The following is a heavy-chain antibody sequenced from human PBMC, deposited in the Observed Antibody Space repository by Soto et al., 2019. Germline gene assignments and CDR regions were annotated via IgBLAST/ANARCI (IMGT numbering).Heavy chain of an antibody. CDR3: ARDQGVAAAGITWFDP. J-gene: IGHJ5*02. D-gene: IGHD6-13*01. CDR2: IHSSGST. Sequence: SETLSLTCTVSGASMNSYHWSWIRQPAGKGLEWIGHIHSSGSTNYNPSLKSRVTMSVDTSKNQFSLRLMSLTAADTAVSYCARDQGVAAAGITWFDPWGQGSLVTVSS. V-gene: IGHV4-4*07. CDR1: GASMNSYH.